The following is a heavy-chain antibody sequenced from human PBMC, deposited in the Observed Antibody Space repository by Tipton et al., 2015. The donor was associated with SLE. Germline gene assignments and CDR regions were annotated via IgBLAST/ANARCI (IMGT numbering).Heavy chain of an antibody. CDR3: ARRRIDSSGGTLYFDY. J-gene: IGHJ4*02. V-gene: IGHV1-69*01. CDR1: GGTFSSYA. D-gene: IGHD6-19*01. Sequence: QLVQSGAEVKKPGSSVKVSCKASGGTFSSYAISWVRQAPGQGLEWMGGIIPIFGAANYAQKFQGRVTITADESTSTAYMELSSLKASDTAMYYCARRRIDSSGGTLYFDYWGQGTLVTVSS. CDR2: IIPIFGAA.